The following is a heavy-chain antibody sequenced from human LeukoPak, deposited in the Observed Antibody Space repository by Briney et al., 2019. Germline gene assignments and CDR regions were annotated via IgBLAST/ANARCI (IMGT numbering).Heavy chain of an antibody. CDR3: AKAAGIAVAGTGGY. J-gene: IGHJ4*02. CDR2: ISGSGGGT. V-gene: IGHV3-23*01. D-gene: IGHD6-19*01. CDR1: GFTFSSYA. Sequence: GGSLRLSCAASGFTFSSYAMSWVRQAPGKGLEWVSAISGSGGGTYYADSVKGRFTISRDNSKNTPYLQMNSLRAEDTAVYYCAKAAGIAVAGTGGYWGQGTLVTVSS.